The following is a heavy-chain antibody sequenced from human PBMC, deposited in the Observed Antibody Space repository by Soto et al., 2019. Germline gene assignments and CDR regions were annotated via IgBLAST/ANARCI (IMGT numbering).Heavy chain of an antibody. D-gene: IGHD3-3*01. V-gene: IGHV4-59*01. CDR2: IYYSGST. CDR3: ARHRHYDFWSGPENHFDY. Sequence: SETLSLTCTVSGGSISSYYWSWIRQPPGKGLEWIGYIYYSGSTNYNPSLKSRVTISVDTSKNQFSLKLSSVTAADTAVYYCARHRHYDFWSGPENHFDYWGQGTLVTVSS. J-gene: IGHJ4*02. CDR1: GGSISSYY.